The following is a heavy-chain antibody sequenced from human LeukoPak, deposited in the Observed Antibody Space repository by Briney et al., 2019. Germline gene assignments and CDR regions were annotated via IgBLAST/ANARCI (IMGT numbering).Heavy chain of an antibody. CDR3: ARDVGRGYDILTGYDGRAFDI. CDR1: GGSITSGGYY. V-gene: IGHV4-31*03. Sequence: SQTLSLTCTVSGGSITSGGYYWSWIRQHPGKGLEWIGYIYYSGGTYYNPSLKSRAAISVDTSKNQFSVKLSSVTATDTAVYYCARDVGRGYDILTGYDGRAFDIWGQGTMVTFSS. J-gene: IGHJ3*02. CDR2: IYYSGGT. D-gene: IGHD3-9*01.